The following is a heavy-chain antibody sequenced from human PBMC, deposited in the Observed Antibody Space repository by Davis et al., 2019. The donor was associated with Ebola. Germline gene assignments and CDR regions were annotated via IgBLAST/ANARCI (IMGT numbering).Heavy chain of an antibody. D-gene: IGHD5-18*01. CDR1: GYSFTSYW. CDR2: IDPSDSYT. V-gene: IGHV5-10-1*01. Sequence: GESLKISCKGSGYSFTSYWISWVRQMPGKGLEWMGRIDPSDSYTNYSPSSQGHVTISADKSISTADLQWSSLKASDTAMYYCARHKVARSYGYNGGFDYWGQGTLVTVSS. CDR3: ARHKVARSYGYNGGFDY. J-gene: IGHJ4*02.